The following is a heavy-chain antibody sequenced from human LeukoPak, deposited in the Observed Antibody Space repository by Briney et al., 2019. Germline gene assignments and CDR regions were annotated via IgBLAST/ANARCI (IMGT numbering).Heavy chain of an antibody. CDR3: AKGTVLRYFDWSPIAPNYYYGMDV. J-gene: IGHJ6*02. V-gene: IGHV3-30*18. Sequence: GGSLRLSCAASGFTFSGYGMHWVRQAPGKGLEWVAVISYDGSNKYYADSVKGRFTISRDNSKNTLYLQMNSLRAEDTAVYYCAKGTVLRYFDWSPIAPNYYYGMDVWGQGTTVTVSS. D-gene: IGHD3-9*01. CDR1: GFTFSGYG. CDR2: ISYDGSNK.